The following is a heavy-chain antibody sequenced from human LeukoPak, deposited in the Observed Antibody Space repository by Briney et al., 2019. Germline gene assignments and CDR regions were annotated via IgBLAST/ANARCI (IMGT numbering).Heavy chain of an antibody. CDR2: IYRDGSS. CDR3: ARSFYDILIGYYQYFDY. Sequence: GGSLRLSCVASGLSVSSNYVSWVRQAPGKGLEWVSVIYRDGSSYYAESVKGRFIISRDNSKNTLYIQMNSLRAEDTAVYYCARSFYDILIGYYQYFDYWGQGTLVTVSS. D-gene: IGHD3-9*01. V-gene: IGHV3-66*01. J-gene: IGHJ4*02. CDR1: GLSVSSNY.